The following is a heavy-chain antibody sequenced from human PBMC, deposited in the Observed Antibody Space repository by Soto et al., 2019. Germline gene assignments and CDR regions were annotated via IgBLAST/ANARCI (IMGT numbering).Heavy chain of an antibody. CDR2: IYYRGVT. CDR1: GGSISSGGYF. Sequence: QVQLQESGPGLVKPSQTLALTCTVSGGSISSGGYFWNWISQHPGKGLEWIGYIYYRGVTYYNPSLKSRVTITVDPSKTQCSLRLSSVTAADTAVYYCAREPSSWGQGTLVTVSS. J-gene: IGHJ4*02. V-gene: IGHV4-31*03. CDR3: AREPSS.